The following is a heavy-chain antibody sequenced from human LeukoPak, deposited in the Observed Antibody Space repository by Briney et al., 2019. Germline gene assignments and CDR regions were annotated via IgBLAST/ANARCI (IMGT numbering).Heavy chain of an antibody. V-gene: IGHV4-39*01. CDR3: ARSSTVTTSDAFDI. Sequence: SETLSLTCTVSGGSISSSSYYWGWIRQPPGKGLEWIGSIYYSGSTYYNPSLKSRVTISVDTSKNQFSLKLSSVTATDTAVYYCARSSTVTTSDAFDIWGQGTMVTVSS. CDR1: GGSISSSSYY. CDR2: IYYSGST. J-gene: IGHJ3*02. D-gene: IGHD4-17*01.